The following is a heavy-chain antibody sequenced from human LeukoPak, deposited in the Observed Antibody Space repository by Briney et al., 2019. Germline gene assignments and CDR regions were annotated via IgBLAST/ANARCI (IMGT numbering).Heavy chain of an antibody. Sequence: GGSLRLSCAASGFTFDDYAMHWVRQAPGKGLEWVSGISWNSGSIGYADSVKGRFTISRDNAKNSLYLQMDSLRAEDTAVYYCAKDRMQQLVFDYWGQGTLVTVSS. J-gene: IGHJ4*02. CDR2: ISWNSGSI. D-gene: IGHD6-13*01. CDR1: GFTFDDYA. V-gene: IGHV3-9*01. CDR3: AKDRMQQLVFDY.